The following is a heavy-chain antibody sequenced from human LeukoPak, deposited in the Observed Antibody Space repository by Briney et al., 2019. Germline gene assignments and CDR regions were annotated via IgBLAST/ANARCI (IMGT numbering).Heavy chain of an antibody. J-gene: IGHJ4*02. V-gene: IGHV3-23*05. Sequence: GGSLRLSCAASGFIFSNYAMTWVRQAPGKGLEWVSSSGSTIDYADSVKGRFTISRDNSKNTLYLQMNSLRAEDTAVYYCVRDSSFGDYPTAFDYWGQGALVTVSS. CDR1: GFIFSNYA. D-gene: IGHD4-17*01. CDR3: VRDSSFGDYPTAFDY. CDR2: SGSTI.